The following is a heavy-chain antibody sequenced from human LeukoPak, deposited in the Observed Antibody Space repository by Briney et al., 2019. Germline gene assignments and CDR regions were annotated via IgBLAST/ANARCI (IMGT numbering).Heavy chain of an antibody. CDR1: GYTFTGYY. V-gene: IGHV1-2*02. J-gene: IGHJ4*02. CDR2: INPDSGGT. D-gene: IGHD6-13*01. Sequence: GASVKVSCKAFGYTFTGYYIHWLRQAPGQGLEWLGWINPDSGGTNYAQKFQGRVTVTRDTSISTAYMDLSSLRSDDTAVYYCARDIASTSDGSDYWGQGTLVTVSS. CDR3: ARDIASTSDGSDY.